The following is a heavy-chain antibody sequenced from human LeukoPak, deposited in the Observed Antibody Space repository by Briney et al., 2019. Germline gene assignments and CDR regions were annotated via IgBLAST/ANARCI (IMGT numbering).Heavy chain of an antibody. CDR1: GGTFSSYA. D-gene: IGHD6-13*01. J-gene: IGHJ4*02. CDR2: SIPIFGTA. CDR3: ARDGLHIAAADPYYFDY. Sequence: SVKVSCKASGGTFSSYAISWVRQAPGQGLEWRGGSIPIFGTANYAQKFQGRVTITADESTSTAYMELSSLRSEDTAVYYCARDGLHIAAADPYYFDYWGQGTLVTVSS. V-gene: IGHV1-69*13.